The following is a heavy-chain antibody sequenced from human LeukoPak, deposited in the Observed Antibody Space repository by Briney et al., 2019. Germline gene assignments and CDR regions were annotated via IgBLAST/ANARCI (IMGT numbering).Heavy chain of an antibody. CDR2: IKSDGSST. J-gene: IGHJ4*02. Sequence: GGSLRLSCAASGFTFSSYWMHWVRQAPGKGLVWVSRIKSDGSSTSYADSVQGRFTISRDNAKNTLYLQMNSLRAEDTAVYYCAKGYPVRGYFDYWGQGTLVAVSS. D-gene: IGHD3-10*02. V-gene: IGHV3-74*01. CDR1: GFTFSSYW. CDR3: AKGYPVRGYFDY.